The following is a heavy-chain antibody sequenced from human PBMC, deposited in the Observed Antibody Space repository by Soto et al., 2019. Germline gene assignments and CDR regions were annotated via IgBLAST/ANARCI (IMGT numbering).Heavy chain of an antibody. Sequence: QVQLQESGPGLVKPSQTLSLTCTVSGGSISSGGYYWSWIRQHPGKGLEWIGYIYYSGSTYYNPSLKSRVTISVDTSKNQFSLKLSSVTAADTAVYYCARVYKDYYDSSGYYSYFDYWGQGTLVTVSS. D-gene: IGHD3-22*01. J-gene: IGHJ4*02. CDR3: ARVYKDYYDSSGYYSYFDY. CDR1: GGSISSGGYY. V-gene: IGHV4-31*03. CDR2: IYYSGST.